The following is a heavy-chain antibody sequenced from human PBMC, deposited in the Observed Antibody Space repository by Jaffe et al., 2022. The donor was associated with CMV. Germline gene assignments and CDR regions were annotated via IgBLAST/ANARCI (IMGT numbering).Heavy chain of an antibody. CDR2: ISSSGSTI. CDR1: GFTFSSYE. D-gene: IGHD3-22*01. CDR3: ARAGWSSGRESFDY. J-gene: IGHJ4*02. V-gene: IGHV3-48*03. Sequence: EVQLVESGGGLVQPGGSLRLSCAASGFTFSSYEMNWVRQAPGKGLEWVSYISSSGSTIYYADSVKGRFTISRDNAKNSLYLQMNSLRAEDTAVYYCARAGWSSGRESFDYWGQGTLVTVSS.